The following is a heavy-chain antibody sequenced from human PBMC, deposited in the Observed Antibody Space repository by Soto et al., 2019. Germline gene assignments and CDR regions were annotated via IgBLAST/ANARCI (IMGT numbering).Heavy chain of an antibody. Sequence: QVQLVQSGAEVKKPGASVKVSCKASGYTFTDYFIHWVRQAPGQGFEWMGWINPKSRGTNYAQKFQGRVTMTRDTSNSTAYMELRGLRSDDTAVYYCARVTLKAGKWFDPWGQGTLVTVSS. CDR2: INPKSRGT. CDR3: ARVTLKAGKWFDP. V-gene: IGHV1-2*02. J-gene: IGHJ5*02. CDR1: GYTFTDYF.